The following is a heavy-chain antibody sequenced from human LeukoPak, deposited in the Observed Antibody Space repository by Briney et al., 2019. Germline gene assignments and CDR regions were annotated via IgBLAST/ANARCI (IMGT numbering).Heavy chain of an antibody. V-gene: IGHV3-30*04. CDR3: AREDYVWGSYRYYFDY. Sequence: GRSLRLSCAASGFTFSSYAMHWVRQAPGKGLEWVAVISYDGSNKYYADSMKGRFTISRDNSKNTLYLQMNSLRAEDTAVYYCAREDYVWGSYRYYFDYWGQGTLVTVSS. J-gene: IGHJ4*02. CDR1: GFTFSSYA. CDR2: ISYDGSNK. D-gene: IGHD3-16*02.